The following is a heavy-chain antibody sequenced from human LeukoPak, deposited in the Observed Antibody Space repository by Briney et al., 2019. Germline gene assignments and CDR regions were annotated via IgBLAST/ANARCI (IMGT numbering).Heavy chain of an antibody. CDR2: INAGNGNT. V-gene: IGHV1-3*01. J-gene: IGHJ4*02. D-gene: IGHD6-13*01. Sequence: ASVKVSCKASGYTFTSYYMHWVRQAPGQRLEWMGWINAGNGNTKYSQKFQGRVTITRDTSASTAYMELSSLRSEDTAVYYCARDRGDYIAAAAPDYWGQGTLVTVSS. CDR1: GYTFTSYY. CDR3: ARDRGDYIAAAAPDY.